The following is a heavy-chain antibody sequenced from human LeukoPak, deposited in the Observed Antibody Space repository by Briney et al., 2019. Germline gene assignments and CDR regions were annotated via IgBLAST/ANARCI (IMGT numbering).Heavy chain of an antibody. J-gene: IGHJ6*03. CDR2: IYSGGST. Sequence: GGSLRLSCAASGFTFSSNYMSWVREAPGKGVEWGAVIYSGGSTYYADSVKGRFTISRDNSKNTLYLQMNSLRAEDTAVYYCAKDLGSTLRPYYYMDVWGKGTTVTVSS. CDR3: AKDLGSTLRPYYYMDV. CDR1: GFTFSSNY. V-gene: IGHV3-53*01. D-gene: IGHD2-2*01.